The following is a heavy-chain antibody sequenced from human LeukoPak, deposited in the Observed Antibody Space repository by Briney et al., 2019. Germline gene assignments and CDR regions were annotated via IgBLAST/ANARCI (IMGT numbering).Heavy chain of an antibody. V-gene: IGHV4-34*01. J-gene: IGHJ4*02. CDR2: VNHSGYT. Sequence: SETLSLTCDVSGVSFSTYYWSWVRQSPERGLEWIGEVNHSGYTNYNPSLKSRVTISVDTSKNQFSLKLSPVTAADTAVYYCARQLYGSDYWGQGTLVTVSS. CDR1: GVSFSTYY. CDR3: ARQLYGSDY. D-gene: IGHD4-17*01.